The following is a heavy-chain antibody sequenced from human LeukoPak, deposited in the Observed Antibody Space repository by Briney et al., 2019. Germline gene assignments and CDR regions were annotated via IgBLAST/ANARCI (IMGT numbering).Heavy chain of an antibody. D-gene: IGHD2-15*01. V-gene: IGHV4-34*01. CDR2: INHSGST. Sequence: SETLSLTCAVYGGSFSGYYWSWIRQPPGKGLEWIGEINHSGSTNYNPSLKSRVTISVDTSKNQFSLKLSSVTAADTAVYYCAKDRRGKIGYCSGGSCYYYYYYMDVWGKGTTVTVSS. CDR1: GGSFSGYY. CDR3: AKDRRGKIGYCSGGSCYYYYYYMDV. J-gene: IGHJ6*03.